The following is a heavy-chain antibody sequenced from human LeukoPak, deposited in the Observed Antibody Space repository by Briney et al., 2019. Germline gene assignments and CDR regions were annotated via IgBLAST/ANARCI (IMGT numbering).Heavy chain of an antibody. J-gene: IGHJ4*02. D-gene: IGHD6-25*01. CDR3: VRTARLLDY. CDR1: GDSITKHY. Sequence: SETLSLTCTVSGDSITKHYWSWIRQPPGKGLEWIGYIYYSGITNYNPSLKSRVTISVDTSKNQISLKLSSVTAADTAVYYCVRTARLLDYWGQGALVIVSS. CDR2: IYYSGIT. V-gene: IGHV4-59*11.